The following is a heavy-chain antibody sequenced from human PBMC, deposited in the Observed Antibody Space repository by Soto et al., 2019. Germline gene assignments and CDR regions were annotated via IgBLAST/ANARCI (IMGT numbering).Heavy chain of an antibody. D-gene: IGHD6-6*01. Sequence: SLKLYCAASGFTFISYGMHWVRQAPGKGLEWVAVIWYDGSNKYYADSVKGRFTISRDNSKNTLYLQMNSLRAEDTAVYYCARAYSSSFNWEADFDYWGQGPLVTVSS. J-gene: IGHJ4*02. V-gene: IGHV3-33*01. CDR2: IWYDGSNK. CDR1: GFTFISYG. CDR3: ARAYSSSFNWEADFDY.